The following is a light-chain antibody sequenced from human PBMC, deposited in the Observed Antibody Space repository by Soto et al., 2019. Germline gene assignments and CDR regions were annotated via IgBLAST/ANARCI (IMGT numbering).Light chain of an antibody. CDR2: AAS. J-gene: IGKJ4*01. V-gene: IGKV1-27*01. Sequence: DIQMTQSPSSLSASVGDRVTITCRASQAISNYLAWYQQKPGKVPKLLIYAASTLQSGVPSRFSGSGSGTDFTLTISSLQSEDVTTYYCQKYNSAPPTFGGGTRLEIK. CDR1: QAISNY. CDR3: QKYNSAPPT.